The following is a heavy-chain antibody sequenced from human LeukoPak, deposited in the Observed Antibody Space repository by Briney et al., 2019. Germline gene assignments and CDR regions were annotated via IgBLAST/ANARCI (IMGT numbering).Heavy chain of an antibody. CDR2: INHSGST. CDR3: ARGFATVTTRYYFDY. J-gene: IGHJ4*02. V-gene: IGHV4-34*01. Sequence: SETLSLTCAVYGGSFSGYYWSWIRQPPGKGLEWIGEINHSGSTNYNPSLKSRVTISVDTSKNQFSLKLSSVTAADTAVYYCARGFATVTTRYYFDYWGQGTLVTVSS. D-gene: IGHD4-17*01. CDR1: GGSFSGYY.